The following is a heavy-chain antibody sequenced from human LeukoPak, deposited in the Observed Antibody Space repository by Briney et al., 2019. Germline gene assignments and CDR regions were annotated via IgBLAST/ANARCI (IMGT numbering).Heavy chain of an antibody. Sequence: GRSLRLSCAASGFTFDDYAMHWVRQAPGKGLEWVSGISWNSGSIGYADSVKGRFTISRDNAKNSLYLQMNSLRAEDTALYYCAKASGVGDLGVLSGMDVWGQGTTVTASS. CDR2: ISWNSGSI. V-gene: IGHV3-9*01. D-gene: IGHD3-10*01. CDR1: GFTFDDYA. CDR3: AKASGVGDLGVLSGMDV. J-gene: IGHJ6*02.